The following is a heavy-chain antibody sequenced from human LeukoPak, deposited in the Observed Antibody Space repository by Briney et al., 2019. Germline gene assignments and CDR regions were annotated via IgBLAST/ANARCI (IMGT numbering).Heavy chain of an antibody. D-gene: IGHD3-22*01. J-gene: IGHJ6*02. CDR1: GGSISSYY. V-gene: IGHV4-59*01. CDR2: IYYSGST. Sequence: SETLSLTCTVSGGSISSYYWSWIRQPPGKGLEWIGYIYYSGSTNYNPSLKSRVTISVDTSKNQFSLKLSSVTAADTAVYYCARPRKNDIRVMDVWGQGTTVTVSS. CDR3: ARPRKNDIRVMDV.